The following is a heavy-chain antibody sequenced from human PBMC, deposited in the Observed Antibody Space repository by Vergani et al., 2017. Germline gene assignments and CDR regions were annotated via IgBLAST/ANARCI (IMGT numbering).Heavy chain of an antibody. CDR3: ARDRTAMGPAGY. CDR2: ISFDGSNK. D-gene: IGHD5-18*01. CDR1: LFPFLPSP. Sequence: QVQLVESGGGVVQPARSLPLSSPPSLFPFLPSPLHWFRPAPGRALVVVSVISFDGSNKYYADSVKGRFTISRDNSKNTLYLQMNSLRAEDTAVYYCARDRTAMGPAGYWGQGTLVTVSS. V-gene: IGHV3-30*03. J-gene: IGHJ4*02.